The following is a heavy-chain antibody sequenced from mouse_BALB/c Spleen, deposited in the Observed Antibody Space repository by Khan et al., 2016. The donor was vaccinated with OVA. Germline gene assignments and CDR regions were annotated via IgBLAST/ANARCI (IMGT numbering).Heavy chain of an antibody. D-gene: IGHD2-3*01. CDR2: INPSTGYT. Sequence: QVQLQQSGAELAKPGASVKMSCKASGYTFTSYWMHWVKQRPGQGLEWIGYINPSTGYTEYNQKFKDKATVTADKSSSTAYMQLSSLTSEDSAVPYGARASQDGYPPLAYWGQGTLVTVSA. V-gene: IGHV1-7*01. CDR3: ARASQDGYPPLAY. J-gene: IGHJ3*01. CDR1: GYTFTSYW.